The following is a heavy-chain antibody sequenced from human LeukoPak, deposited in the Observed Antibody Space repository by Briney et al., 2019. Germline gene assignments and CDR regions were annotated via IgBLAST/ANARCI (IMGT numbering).Heavy chain of an antibody. CDR1: GFTFSSCA. CDR2: ISGTGGST. J-gene: IGHJ6*03. Sequence: GGSLRLSRAASGFTFSSCAMSWVRQAPGKGLEWVSAISGTGGSTYYADSVKGRFTISRDNSKNTLYLQMNSLRAEDTAVYYCAKDVWLLGSVYYYYMDVWGKGTTVTVSS. D-gene: IGHD2-8*01. V-gene: IGHV3-23*01. CDR3: AKDVWLLGSVYYYYMDV.